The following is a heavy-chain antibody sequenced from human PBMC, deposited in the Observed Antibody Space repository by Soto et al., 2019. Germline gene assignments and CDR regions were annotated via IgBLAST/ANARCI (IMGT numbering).Heavy chain of an antibody. Sequence: SETLSLTCTVSGGSITSYYWSWIRQPPGKGLEWIGNIYYSGSTSYNPSLKSRVTISVDMSKNQFSLKLSSVTAADTAVYYCARDGYGAYWGQGXLVTVSS. CDR2: IYYSGST. D-gene: IGHD5-18*01. J-gene: IGHJ4*02. V-gene: IGHV4-59*01. CDR3: ARDGYGAY. CDR1: GGSITSYY.